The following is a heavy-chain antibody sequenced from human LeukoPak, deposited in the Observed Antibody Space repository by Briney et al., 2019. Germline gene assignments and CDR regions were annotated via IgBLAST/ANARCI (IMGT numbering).Heavy chain of an antibody. CDR2: IQEDGNEM. Sequence: GGSLRLSCAATGFNFRKNWMSWVRQSIGKGLEGFAKIQEDGNEMHYVDSVKGRFTISRDNAKNSLYLQMNSLRAEDTAVYYCARAGALGIVVVANFGPIDYWGQGTLVTVSS. V-gene: IGHV3-7*01. CDR3: ARAGALGIVVVANFGPIDY. J-gene: IGHJ4*02. D-gene: IGHD3-22*01. CDR1: GFNFRKNW.